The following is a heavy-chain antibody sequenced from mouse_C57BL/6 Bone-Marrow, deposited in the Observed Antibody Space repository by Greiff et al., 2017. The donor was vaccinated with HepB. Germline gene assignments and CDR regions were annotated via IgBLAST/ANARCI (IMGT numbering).Heavy chain of an antibody. CDR1: GFTFSSYA. Sequence: EVMLVESGGGLVKPGGSLKLSCAASGFTFSSYAMSWVRQTPEKRLEWVETISAGGSYTYYPDNVKGRFTISRDNAKNTLYLQLSHLKSEDTAMYYCARDPRSAMDYWGQGTSVTVSS. J-gene: IGHJ4*01. CDR2: ISAGGSYT. V-gene: IGHV5-4*01. CDR3: ARDPRSAMDY.